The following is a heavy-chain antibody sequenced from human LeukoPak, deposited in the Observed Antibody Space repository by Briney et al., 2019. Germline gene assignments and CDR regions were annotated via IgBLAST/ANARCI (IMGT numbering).Heavy chain of an antibody. CDR1: GDSISRYY. CDR2: IYKGGCI. Sequence: SETLSLTCTGSGDSISRYYWSWIRQPAGKGLEGIGRIYKGGCIAYNPSLKSRGTISVETSKKQFSLKLSSVTAADTDVYSCARVFNYYGSGSSYPRPLDWGFDYWGQGTLVTVSS. D-gene: IGHD3-10*01. V-gene: IGHV4-4*07. CDR3: ARVFNYYGSGSSYPRPLDWGFDY. J-gene: IGHJ4*02.